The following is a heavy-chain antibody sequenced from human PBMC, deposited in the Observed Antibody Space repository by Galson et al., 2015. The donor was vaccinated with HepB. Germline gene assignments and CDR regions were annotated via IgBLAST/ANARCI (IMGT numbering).Heavy chain of an antibody. CDR2: VSDDGSNK. Sequence: SLRLSCAASGFTFSSYGMHWVRQAPGKGLEWVAVVSDDGSNKYYADSVKGRFTISRDNSKNTLYLQMNSLRAEDTAIYYCAKDGGRGYTYGPNWFDPWGQGTLVTVSS. CDR1: GFTFSSYG. V-gene: IGHV3-30*18. CDR3: AKDGGRGYTYGPNWFDP. J-gene: IGHJ5*02. D-gene: IGHD5-18*01.